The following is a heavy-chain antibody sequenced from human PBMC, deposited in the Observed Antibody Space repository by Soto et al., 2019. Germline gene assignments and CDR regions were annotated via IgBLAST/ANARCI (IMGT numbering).Heavy chain of an antibody. CDR3: ADRRRYSSSSAWFDP. V-gene: IGHV2-5*02. D-gene: IGHD6-6*01. CDR1: GFSLSTSGVG. J-gene: IGHJ5*02. CDR2: IYWDDDK. Sequence: SGPTLVNPTQTLTLTCTFSGFSLSTSGVGVGWIRQPPGKALEWLALIYWDDDKRYSPSLKCRLTITKDTSKNQVVLTLTNMDPVDTATYFCADRRRYSSSSAWFDPWGQGTLVTVSS.